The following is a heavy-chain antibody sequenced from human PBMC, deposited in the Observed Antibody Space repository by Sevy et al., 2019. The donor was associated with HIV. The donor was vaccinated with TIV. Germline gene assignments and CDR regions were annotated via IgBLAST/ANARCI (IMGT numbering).Heavy chain of an antibody. V-gene: IGHV3-30-3*01. CDR1: GFSLSSYA. Sequence: GGSLRLSCAASGFSLSSYAMHWVRQAPGKGLEWVAVISYDGSNKYYADSVKGRFTISRDNSKNTLYLQMNSLRAEDTAVYYCASPRFFIAVAGSFDYWGQGALVTVSS. J-gene: IGHJ4*02. CDR3: ASPRFFIAVAGSFDY. CDR2: ISYDGSNK. D-gene: IGHD6-19*01.